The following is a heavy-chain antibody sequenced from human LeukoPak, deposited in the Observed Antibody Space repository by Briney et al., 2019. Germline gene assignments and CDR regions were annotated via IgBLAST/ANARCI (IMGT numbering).Heavy chain of an antibody. Sequence: PGGSLRLSCAASGFTFSSYGMHWVRQAPGKGLEWVAVIWYDGSNKYYADSVKGRFTISRDNSKNTLYLQMNSLRAEDTAVYYCARDFYGGGYSYGSYYYYGMDVWGKGTTVTVSS. V-gene: IGHV3-33*01. D-gene: IGHD5-18*01. CDR1: GFTFSSYG. CDR2: IWYDGSNK. CDR3: ARDFYGGGYSYGSYYYYGMDV. J-gene: IGHJ6*04.